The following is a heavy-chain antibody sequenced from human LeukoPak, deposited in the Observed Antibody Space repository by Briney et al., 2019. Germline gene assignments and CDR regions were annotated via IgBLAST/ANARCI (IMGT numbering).Heavy chain of an antibody. CDR3: ARGPHQYNWNDDNAFDI. CDR2: INPNSGGT. J-gene: IGHJ3*02. Sequence: ASVKVSCKASGYTFTGYYMHWVRQAPGQGLVWMGWINPNSGGTNYAQKFQGRVTMTRDTSISTAYMELSRLRSDDTAVYYCARGPHQYNWNDDNAFDIWGQGTMVTVSS. D-gene: IGHD1-1*01. V-gene: IGHV1-2*02. CDR1: GYTFTGYY.